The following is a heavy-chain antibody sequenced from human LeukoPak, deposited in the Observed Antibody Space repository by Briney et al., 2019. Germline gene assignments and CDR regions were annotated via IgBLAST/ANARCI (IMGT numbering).Heavy chain of an antibody. CDR1: GFTFSSYE. D-gene: IGHD6-19*01. CDR2: ISSSGSTI. J-gene: IGHJ4*02. CDR3: ARDSGWYTGFDY. V-gene: IGHV3-48*03. Sequence: AGGSLRLSCAASGFTFSSYEMNWVRKAPGKGLEWVSYISSSGSTIYYADSVKGRFTISRDNAKNSLYLQMNSLRAEDTAVYNCARDSGWYTGFDYWGQGTLVTVSS.